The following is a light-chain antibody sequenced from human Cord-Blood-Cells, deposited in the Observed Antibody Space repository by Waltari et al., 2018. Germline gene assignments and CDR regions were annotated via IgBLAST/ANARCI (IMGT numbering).Light chain of an antibody. CDR1: QSISSY. Sequence: DIQMTQSPSSLSASVGDRVTITCRASQSISSYLNWYQQKPGKAPKLLIYAASSLQSGVPSRFSGSGSGTEFTLTISSLQPDDFATYYCQQYNSYSRTFCQGTKVEIK. CDR2: AAS. J-gene: IGKJ1*01. V-gene: IGKV1-39*01. CDR3: QQYNSYSRT.